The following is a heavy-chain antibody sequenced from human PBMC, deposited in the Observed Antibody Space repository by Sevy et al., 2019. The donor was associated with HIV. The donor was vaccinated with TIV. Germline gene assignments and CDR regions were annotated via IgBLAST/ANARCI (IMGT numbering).Heavy chain of an antibody. CDR1: GFTFSSYS. CDR2: ISSSSSYI. CDR3: ARDPAKDIVVVPAAEFDY. V-gene: IGHV3-21*01. D-gene: IGHD2-2*01. Sequence: GGSLRLSCAASGFTFSSYSMNWVRQAPGKGLEWVSSISSSSSYIYYAASVKGRFTISRDNAKNSLYLQMNSLRAEDTAVYYCARDPAKDIVVVPAAEFDYWGQGTLVTVSS. J-gene: IGHJ4*02.